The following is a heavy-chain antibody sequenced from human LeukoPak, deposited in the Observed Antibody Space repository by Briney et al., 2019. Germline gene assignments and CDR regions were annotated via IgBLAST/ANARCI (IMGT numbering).Heavy chain of an antibody. D-gene: IGHD3-22*01. CDR3: ARGIHSTGYYPFDY. CDR1: GFTFSSYA. Sequence: GSLRLSCAASGFTFSSYAMSWVRQAPGKGLEWVSGIGESGDNTYYADSVKGRFTISRDTSKSTLYLQLNSLRAEDTAIYYCARGIHSTGYYPFDYWGQGTLVTVSS. J-gene: IGHJ4*02. CDR2: IGESGDNT. V-gene: IGHV3-23*01.